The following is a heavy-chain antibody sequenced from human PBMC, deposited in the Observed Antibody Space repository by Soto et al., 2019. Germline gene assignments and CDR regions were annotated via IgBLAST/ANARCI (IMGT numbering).Heavy chain of an antibody. CDR3: ASGYFDWPY. Sequence: SETLSLTCTVSGGSVSSGSYYCSWIRQPPGKGLEXXXYXYXXXSXXXXPSLKSRVTISVDTSKNQFSLKLSSVTAADTAVYYCASGYFDWPYWGQGTLVTVSS. D-gene: IGHD3-9*01. CDR2: XYXXXSX. CDR1: GGSVSSGSYY. V-gene: IGHV4-61*01. J-gene: IGHJ4*02.